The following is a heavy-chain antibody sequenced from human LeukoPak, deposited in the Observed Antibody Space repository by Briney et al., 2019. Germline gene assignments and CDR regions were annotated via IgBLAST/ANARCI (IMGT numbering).Heavy chain of an antibody. D-gene: IGHD2-2*01. J-gene: IGHJ4*02. Sequence: GGSLRLXCAASGFTFSSYAMRWVRQAPGEGLEWVAVIWDDGTTKYYADTVKGRFTISRDNSKNTLYLQLNSLRAEDTAMYYCVKDLFRSTYYFDYWGQGILVTVSS. CDR2: IWDDGTTK. CDR3: VKDLFRSTYYFDY. CDR1: GFTFSSYA. V-gene: IGHV3-33*06.